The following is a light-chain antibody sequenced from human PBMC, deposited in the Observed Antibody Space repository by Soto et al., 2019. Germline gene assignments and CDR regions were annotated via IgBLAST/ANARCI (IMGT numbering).Light chain of an antibody. CDR1: QVVSNW. J-gene: IGKJ2*01. Sequence: DIQMTQSPSSVSASVGDRVTITGRSSQVVSNWLAWYQQKPGKAPKLLIYAASTLRSVVPSRFRGSGSGTDFTFTISSLQPEDFATYYCQQANSFPYTFGQGTKVDIK. V-gene: IGKV1-12*01. CDR3: QQANSFPYT. CDR2: AAS.